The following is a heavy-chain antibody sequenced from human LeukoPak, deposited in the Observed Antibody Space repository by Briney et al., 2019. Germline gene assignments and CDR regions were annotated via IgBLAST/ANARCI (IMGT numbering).Heavy chain of an antibody. CDR1: GASFSGYY. J-gene: IGHJ5*02. CDR3: ARVYGGVWASSRYLYNWFDP. V-gene: IGHV4-34*01. CDR2: ISHSGST. Sequence: PSETLSLTCAVSGASFSGYYWNWIRQPPGKGLQWIGEISHSGSTNYNPSLKSRVTISVDASNKLFSLKLSSVTAADTAVYYCARVYGGVWASSRYLYNWFDPWGQGTLVTVSS. D-gene: IGHD3-16*02.